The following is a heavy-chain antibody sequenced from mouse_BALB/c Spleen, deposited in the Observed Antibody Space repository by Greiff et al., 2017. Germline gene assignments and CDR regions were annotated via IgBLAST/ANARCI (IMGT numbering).Heavy chain of an antibody. CDR2: IDPENGNT. V-gene: IGHV14-1*02. J-gene: IGHJ1*01. CDR1: GFNIKDYY. D-gene: IGHD1-1*01. CDR3: AAHYYGSSYVGYFDV. Sequence: VQLQQSGAELVRPGALVKLSCKASGFNIKDYYMHWVKQRPEQGLEWIGWIDPENGNTIYDPKFQGKASITADTSSNTAYLQLSSLTSEDTAVYYCAAHYYGSSYVGYFDVWGAGTTVTVSS.